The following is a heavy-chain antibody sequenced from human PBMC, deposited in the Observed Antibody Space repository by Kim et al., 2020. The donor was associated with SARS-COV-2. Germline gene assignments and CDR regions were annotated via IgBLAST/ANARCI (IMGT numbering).Heavy chain of an antibody. D-gene: IGHD3-16*02. CDR3: ARDRSNYVWGSYRYYYYGMDV. V-gene: IGHV4-39*07. CDR2: IYYSGST. J-gene: IGHJ6*02. Sequence: SETLSLTCTVSGGSISSSSYYWGWIRQPPGKGLEWIGSIYYSGSTYYNPSLKSRVTISVDTSKNQFSLKLSSVTAADTAVYYCARDRSNYVWGSYRYYYYGMDVWGQGTTVTVSS. CDR1: GGSISSSSYY.